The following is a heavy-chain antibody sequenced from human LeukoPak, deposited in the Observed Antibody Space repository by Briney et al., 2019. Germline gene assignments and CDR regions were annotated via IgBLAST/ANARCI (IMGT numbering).Heavy chain of an antibody. CDR1: GGSISSSSDY. J-gene: IGHJ5*02. D-gene: IGHD6-19*01. CDR3: ARPPYSSGLGGNWFDP. Sequence: SETLSLTCTVSGGSISSSSDYWGWIRQPPGKGLEWIGEINHSGSTNYNPSLKSRVTISVDTSKKQFSLKLTSVTAADTAVYYCARPPYSSGLGGNWFDPWGQGTLVTVSS. CDR2: INHSGST. V-gene: IGHV4-39*07.